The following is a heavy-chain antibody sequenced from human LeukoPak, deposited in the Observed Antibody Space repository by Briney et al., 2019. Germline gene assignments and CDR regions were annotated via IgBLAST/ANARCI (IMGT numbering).Heavy chain of an antibody. J-gene: IGHJ6*02. CDR3: TTTYSSGWYGGDYYYGMDV. D-gene: IGHD6-19*01. CDR2: IKSKTDGGTT. V-gene: IGHV3-15*01. CDR1: GFTFSNAW. Sequence: PGGSLRLSCAASGFTFSNAWMSWVRQAPGKGLEWVGRIKSKTDGGTTDYAAPVKGRFPISRDDSKNTLYLQMNSLKTEDTAVYYCTTTYSSGWYGGDYYYGMDVWGQGTTVTVSS.